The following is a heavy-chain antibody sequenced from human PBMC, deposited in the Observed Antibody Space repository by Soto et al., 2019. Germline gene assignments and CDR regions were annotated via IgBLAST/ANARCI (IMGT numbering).Heavy chain of an antibody. V-gene: IGHV3-23*01. D-gene: IGHD3-22*01. CDR1: GFTHSSHA. Sequence: HPGGCLRLSCSASGFTHSSHAMNRVRQAPGKGVEWVSVRSGRGGRTDYADSVKGRFTSSRNNSLNTLYLQINSLRAEDTAVYYCTKEADISDYNPDHWGQGTQVTVTS. CDR2: RSGRGGRT. J-gene: IGHJ4*02. CDR3: TKEADISDYNPDH.